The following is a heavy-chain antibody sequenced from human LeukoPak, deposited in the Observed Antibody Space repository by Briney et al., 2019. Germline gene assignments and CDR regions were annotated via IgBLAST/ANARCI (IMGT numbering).Heavy chain of an antibody. J-gene: IGHJ4*02. V-gene: IGHV1-2*02. Sequence: ASVKVSCKASGYTFTGYYMHWVRQAPGQGLEWMGWINPNHGDTNYAQKFQDRVSMTRDTSISTAYMHLSRLRSADTAVYYCARSPHILTGENFDYWGQGALLTVSS. CDR3: ARSPHILTGENFDY. CDR2: INPNHGDT. CDR1: GYTFTGYY. D-gene: IGHD3-9*01.